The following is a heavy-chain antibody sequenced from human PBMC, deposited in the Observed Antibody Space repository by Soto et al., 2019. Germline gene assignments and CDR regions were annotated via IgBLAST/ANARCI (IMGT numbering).Heavy chain of an antibody. J-gene: IGHJ2*01. CDR2: IRESGGHT. Sequence: DVQLLESGGGLVQPGGSLRLSCAASGFTSSTYALNWVRQAPGKGLEWVSTIRESGGHTYYADSVKGRVTISRDKSKNTLSLQMNSLTVDDTAIYYCVKSDGCGGGAGYTDNYPYFDGWGRGNLVTLSS. V-gene: IGHV3-23*01. CDR3: VKSDGCGGGAGYTDNYPYFDG. CDR1: GFTSSTYA. D-gene: IGHD2-21*01.